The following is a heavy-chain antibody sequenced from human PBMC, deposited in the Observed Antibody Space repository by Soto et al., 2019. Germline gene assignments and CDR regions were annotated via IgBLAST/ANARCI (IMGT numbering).Heavy chain of an antibody. CDR2: IYSGTNT. Sequence: EVQLVESGGALVQPGGSLRLSCEVSGFSVTRNYMSWVRQRPGKGLEWVAVIYSGTNTYYGDSVKGRFTSSRDDSKNTLYLQMNTLRVEDTAVYFCARGVGGDYGEHIYCFGMDVWGQGTTVTVS. J-gene: IGHJ6*02. CDR1: GFSVTRNY. CDR3: ARGVGGDYGEHIYCFGMDV. V-gene: IGHV3-66*01. D-gene: IGHD4-17*01.